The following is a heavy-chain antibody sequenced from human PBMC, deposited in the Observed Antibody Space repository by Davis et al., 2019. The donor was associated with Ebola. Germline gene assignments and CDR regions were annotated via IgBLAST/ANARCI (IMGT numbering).Heavy chain of an antibody. J-gene: IGHJ4*02. D-gene: IGHD3-22*01. CDR2: ISYTGRT. V-gene: IGHV4-59*01. CDR3: ARSKRCSGYSCQLEPFDY. CDR1: GGSIGDYD. Sequence: PSETLSLTCTVSGGSIGDYDWHWIRQPPGKGLEWIAYISYTGRTRYNFSLKSRLTISLDTSNSQFSLKLSSVTAADTAIYYCARSKRCSGYSCQLEPFDYWGPGTLVTVSS.